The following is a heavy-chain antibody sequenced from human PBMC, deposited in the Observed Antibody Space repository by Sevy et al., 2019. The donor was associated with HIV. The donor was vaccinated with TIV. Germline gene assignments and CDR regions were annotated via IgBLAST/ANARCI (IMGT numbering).Heavy chain of an antibody. CDR3: AKDRIWELGDSFDV. CDR1: GFTSSNYA. V-gene: IGHV3-23*01. J-gene: IGHJ3*01. D-gene: IGHD1-26*01. Sequence: GGSLRLSGAASGFTSSNYAMSWVRQAPGKGLEWVSGLSGSGGSIYYADSVKGRFTISRDNSRNTLYLQMNSLRAEDTAVYYCAKDRIWELGDSFDVWGQGTMVTVSS. CDR2: LSGSGGSI.